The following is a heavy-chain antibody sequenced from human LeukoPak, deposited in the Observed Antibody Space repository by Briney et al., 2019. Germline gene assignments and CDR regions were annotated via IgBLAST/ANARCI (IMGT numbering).Heavy chain of an antibody. D-gene: IGHD2-15*01. Sequence: GGSLRLSCSASGFTFSAFDVHWVRQAPGKGLEFVSSISSNGGTTYHADSVKGRFTISRDNSKNTLYLLMNSLIAEDTAVYYCAALDATDVDYWGQGTLVTVSS. J-gene: IGHJ4*02. CDR1: GFTFSAFD. CDR3: AALDATDVDY. CDR2: ISSNGGTT. V-gene: IGHV3-64D*09.